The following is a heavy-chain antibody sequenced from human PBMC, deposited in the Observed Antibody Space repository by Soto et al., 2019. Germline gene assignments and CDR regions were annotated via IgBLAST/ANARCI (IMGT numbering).Heavy chain of an antibody. J-gene: IGHJ6*02. V-gene: IGHV3-23*01. CDR1: GFTFSNFA. CDR2: IIGSGDTT. CDR3: AKDRLGYDSSGYHPFHYYGMAV. D-gene: IGHD3-22*01. Sequence: GGSLRLSCAASGFTFSNFAMNWVRQAPGKGLEWVSGIIGSGDTTYYADSVKGRFTISRDKSKTTLYLQMNSLRAEDTAVYYCAKDRLGYDSSGYHPFHYYGMAVWGQGTSVTVSS.